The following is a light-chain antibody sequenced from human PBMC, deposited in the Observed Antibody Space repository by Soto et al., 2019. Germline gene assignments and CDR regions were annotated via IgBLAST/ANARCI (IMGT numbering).Light chain of an antibody. Sequence: QSALTQPPSVSKAPRQRVTISCSGSSSNIGNNAVNWYQHLPGKAPKLLIYYDDLLPSGVSDRFSGSKSGTSASLSISGLQSEDEADYFCAAWDDSLNASVFGTGTKVTVL. V-gene: IGLV1-36*01. CDR1: SSNIGNNA. CDR3: AAWDDSLNASV. J-gene: IGLJ1*01. CDR2: YDD.